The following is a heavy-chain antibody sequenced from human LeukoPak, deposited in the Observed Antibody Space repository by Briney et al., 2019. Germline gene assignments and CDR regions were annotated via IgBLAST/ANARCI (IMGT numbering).Heavy chain of an antibody. CDR3: ARAIVVRGVIITTYYYYGMDV. J-gene: IGHJ6*02. D-gene: IGHD3-10*01. Sequence: GGSLRLSCAASGFTFSDYYMSWIRQAPGKGLEWVSYISSSGSTIYYADSVKGRFTISRDNAKNSLYLQMNSLRAEDTAVYYCARAIVVRGVIITTYYYYGMDVWGQGTTVTVSS. CDR1: GFTFSDYY. CDR2: ISSSGSTI. V-gene: IGHV3-11*01.